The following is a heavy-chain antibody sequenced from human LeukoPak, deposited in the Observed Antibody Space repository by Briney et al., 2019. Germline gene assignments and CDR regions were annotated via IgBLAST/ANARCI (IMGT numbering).Heavy chain of an antibody. Sequence: KPSETLSLTCNVSGGSISSGDYFWNWIRQPPGKGLEWLGYIHYTGRTYYNPSLQSRVTMSVDTSKSQFSLRLSSVTAADTAVYYCARDRRGSYYVDYWGQGTVVTVSS. D-gene: IGHD1-26*01. V-gene: IGHV4-30-4*01. J-gene: IGHJ4*02. CDR2: IHYTGRT. CDR3: ARDRRGSYYVDY. CDR1: GGSISSGDYF.